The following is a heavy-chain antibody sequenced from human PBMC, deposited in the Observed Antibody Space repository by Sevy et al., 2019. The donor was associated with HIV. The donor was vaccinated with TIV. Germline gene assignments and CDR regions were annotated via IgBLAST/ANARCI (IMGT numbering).Heavy chain of an antibody. D-gene: IGHD2-21*02. CDR2: ISAYNGNT. CDR1: GYTFTSYG. V-gene: IGHV1-18*01. CDR3: ARDPPYCGGDCYHAY. J-gene: IGHJ4*02. Sequence: ASVKVSCKASGYTFTSYGISWVRQAPGQGLEWMGWISAYNGNTNYGQKLQGRVTMTTDTSTSTAYMELRSLRSDDTAVYYCARDPPYCGGDCYHAYWGQGTLVTVSS.